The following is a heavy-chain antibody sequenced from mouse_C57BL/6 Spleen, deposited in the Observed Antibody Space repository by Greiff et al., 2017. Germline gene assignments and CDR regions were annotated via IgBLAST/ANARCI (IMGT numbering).Heavy chain of an antibody. CDR2: IYPSDSET. V-gene: IGHV1-61*01. Sequence: VQLQQPGAELVRPGSSVKLSCKASGYTFTSYWMDWVKQRPGQGLEWIGNIYPSDSETHYNQKFKDKATLTVDKSSSTAYMQLSSLTSEDSAVYYCARGEKFDYWGQGTTLTVSS. CDR3: ARGEKFDY. CDR1: GYTFTSYW. J-gene: IGHJ2*01.